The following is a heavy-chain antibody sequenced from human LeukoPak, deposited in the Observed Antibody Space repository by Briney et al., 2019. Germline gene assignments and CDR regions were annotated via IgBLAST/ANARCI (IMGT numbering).Heavy chain of an antibody. CDR3: ARDRDWSFDY. J-gene: IGHJ4*02. D-gene: IGHD3-9*01. V-gene: IGHV3-30*02. CDR1: GFTFSSSY. Sequence: GGSLTLSCAASGFTFSSSYMHWVRQAPGKGLEWVAYIRSDGNIKYYADCVKGRSTISRDNSKNILYLHMDNLREDDTAVYFCARDRDWSFDYWGQGTLVTVSS. CDR2: IRSDGNIK.